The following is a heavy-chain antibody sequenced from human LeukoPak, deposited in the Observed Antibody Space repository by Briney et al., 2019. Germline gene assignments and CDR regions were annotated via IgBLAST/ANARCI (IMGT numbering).Heavy chain of an antibody. V-gene: IGHV1-69*04. CDR2: IIPILGIA. D-gene: IGHD1-20*01. CDR3: ARPSLTGTTLFRAFDI. CDR1: GGTFSSYA. Sequence: SVKVSCKASGGTFSSYAISWVRQAPGQGLEWMGRIIPILGIANYAQKFQGRVTITADKSTSTAYTELSSLRSEDTAVYYCARPSLTGTTLFRAFDIWGQGTMVTVSS. J-gene: IGHJ3*02.